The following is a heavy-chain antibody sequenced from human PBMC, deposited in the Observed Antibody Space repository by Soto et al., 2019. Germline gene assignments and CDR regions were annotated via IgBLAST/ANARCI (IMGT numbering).Heavy chain of an antibody. D-gene: IGHD4-17*01. CDR3: AKDMSEKYTTDH. Sequence: PGGLLRLSCAAFGITFRTYGMHWVRKAPGKGLGWVASILFVAQSKRYSDSVKGRLTISRDNPSNTVYLQMASLRAGAPAGNYFAKDMSEKYTTDHWGQGTLVTVSS. J-gene: IGHJ4*01. CDR2: ILFVAQSK. CDR1: GITFRTYG. V-gene: IGHV3-30*18.